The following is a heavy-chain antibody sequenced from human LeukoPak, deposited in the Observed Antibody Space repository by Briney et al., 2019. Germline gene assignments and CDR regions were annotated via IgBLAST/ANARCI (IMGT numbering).Heavy chain of an antibody. Sequence: SETLSLTCTVSGGSISSYYWSWIRQPPGKGQEWIGYIYYSGSTNYNPSLKSRVTISVDTSKNQFSLNLNSVTAADTAVYYCARATRSRDGYNYIPYFDYWGQGTLVTVSS. J-gene: IGHJ4*02. CDR2: IYYSGST. D-gene: IGHD5-24*01. V-gene: IGHV4-59*01. CDR3: ARATRSRDGYNYIPYFDY. CDR1: GGSISSYY.